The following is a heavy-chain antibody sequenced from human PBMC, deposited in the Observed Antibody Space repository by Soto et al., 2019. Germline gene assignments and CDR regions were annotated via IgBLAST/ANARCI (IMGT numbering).Heavy chain of an antibody. J-gene: IGHJ3*02. D-gene: IGHD6-19*01. V-gene: IGHV4-39*01. CDR2: IYYSGST. CDR3: ASTWLVQDDAFDI. CDR1: GGSISSSSYY. Sequence: SETLSLTCTVSGGSISSSSYYWGWIRQPPGKGLEWIGSIYYSGSTYYNPSLKSRVTISVDTSKNQFSLKLSSVTAADTAVYYCASTWLVQDDAFDICGPAPILTVS.